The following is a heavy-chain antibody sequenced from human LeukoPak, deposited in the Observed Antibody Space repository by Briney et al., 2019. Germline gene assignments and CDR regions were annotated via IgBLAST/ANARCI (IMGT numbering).Heavy chain of an antibody. CDR1: GYTFTGYY. D-gene: IGHD3-10*01. V-gene: IGHV1-2*02. J-gene: IGHJ4*02. Sequence: ASVKVSCKASGYTFTGYYMHWVRQAPGQGLEWMGWINPNSGGTNYSQKFQGRVTMTRDTSISTAYMELSRLRSDDPAVYYCARYSSWFPNDYWGQGTLVTVSS. CDR2: INPNSGGT. CDR3: ARYSSWFPNDY.